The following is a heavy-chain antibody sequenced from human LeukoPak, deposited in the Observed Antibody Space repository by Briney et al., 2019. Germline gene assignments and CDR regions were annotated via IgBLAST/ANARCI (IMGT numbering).Heavy chain of an antibody. D-gene: IGHD6-13*01. J-gene: IGHJ4*02. CDR1: GYTFTSYG. CDR2: IIPIFGTA. CDR3: ARATAAGTVYFDY. V-gene: IGHV1-69*01. Sequence: ASVKVSCKASGYTFTSYGISWVRQAPGQGLEWMGGIIPIFGTANYAQKFQGRVTITADESTSTAYMELSSLRSEDTAVYYCARATAAGTVYFDYWGQGTLVTVSS.